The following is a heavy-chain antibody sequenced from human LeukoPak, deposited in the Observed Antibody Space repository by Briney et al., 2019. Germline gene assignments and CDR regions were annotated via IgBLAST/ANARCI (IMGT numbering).Heavy chain of an antibody. CDR3: AKAPRAARGY. J-gene: IGHJ4*02. CDR2: ISGSGGST. Sequence: GASVKVSCKASGGTFSSYAMSWVRQAPGKGLEWVSAISGSGGSTYYADSVKGRFTISRDNSKNTLYLQMNSLRAEDTAVYYCAKAPRAARGYWGQGTLVTVSS. CDR1: GGTFSSYA. D-gene: IGHD6-6*01. V-gene: IGHV3-23*01.